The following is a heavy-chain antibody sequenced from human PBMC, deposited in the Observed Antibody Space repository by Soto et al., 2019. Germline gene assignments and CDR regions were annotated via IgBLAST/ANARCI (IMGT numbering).Heavy chain of an antibody. J-gene: IGHJ4*02. Sequence: SETLSLTCTVSGGSISSYYWSWIRQPAGKGLEWIGRIYTGGSTNYSPSLKSRVTLSVDTSKNQFSLRMTSVTAEEKAVYYCARDSVGPPGGGRLTMPFEIWGRGTMVT. CDR2: IYTGGST. CDR1: GGSISSYY. D-gene: IGHD2-15*01. CDR3: ARDSVGPPGGGRLTMPFEI. V-gene: IGHV4-4*07.